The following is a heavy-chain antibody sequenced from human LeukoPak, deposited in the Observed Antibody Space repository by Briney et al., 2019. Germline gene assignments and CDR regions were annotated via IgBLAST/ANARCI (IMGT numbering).Heavy chain of an antibody. CDR1: GYTFTSYD. Sequence: GASVKVSCKASGYTFTSYDINWVRQATGQGLEWMGWMNPNSGNTGYAQKFQGRVTMTRNTSISTAYMELSSLRSEDTAVYYCARMYYDILTGYSYYHYYYMDVWGKGTTVTISS. CDR2: MNPNSGNT. V-gene: IGHV1-8*01. D-gene: IGHD3-9*01. J-gene: IGHJ6*03. CDR3: ARMYYDILTGYSYYHYYYMDV.